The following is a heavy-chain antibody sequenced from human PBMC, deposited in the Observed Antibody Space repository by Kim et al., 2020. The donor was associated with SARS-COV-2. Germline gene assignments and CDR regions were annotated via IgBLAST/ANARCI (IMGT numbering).Heavy chain of an antibody. J-gene: IGHJ4*02. CDR1: GFTFSRYA. Sequence: GGSLRLSCAASGFTFSRYAMHWVRQAPGKGLEWVAVISFDGSNTYYTDSVKGRFTISRDNSKNTLYLQMNSLSAEDTAVYSCARDVSSGWYYFDYWGQGTLVTVSS. CDR2: ISFDGSNT. CDR3: ARDVSSGWYYFDY. D-gene: IGHD6-19*01. V-gene: IGHV3-30*04.